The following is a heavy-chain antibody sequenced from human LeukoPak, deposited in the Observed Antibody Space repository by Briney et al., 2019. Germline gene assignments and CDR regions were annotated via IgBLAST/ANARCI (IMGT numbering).Heavy chain of an antibody. D-gene: IGHD4-17*01. Sequence: SVKVSCKASGYTFTSYGISWVRQAPGQGLEWMGGIIPIFGTANYAQKFQGRVTITADESTSTAYMELSSLRSEDTAVYYCASRRPTSYGDYGQFDYWGQGTLVTVSS. CDR1: GYTFTSYG. CDR3: ASRRPTSYGDYGQFDY. J-gene: IGHJ4*02. V-gene: IGHV1-69*13. CDR2: IIPIFGTA.